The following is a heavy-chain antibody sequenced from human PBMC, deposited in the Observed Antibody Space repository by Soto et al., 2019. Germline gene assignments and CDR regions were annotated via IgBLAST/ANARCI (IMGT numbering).Heavy chain of an antibody. J-gene: IGHJ4*02. CDR3: AKNPGSALGYSIGWLYFDS. D-gene: IGHD6-19*01. Sequence: EVQLLESGGGLVQPGGSLRLSCAASGFTFTNYAMSWVRQAPGKGLEWVSIISGSGGSTYYVDSVKGRFTISRDNSKNTLYVQMNSLRAEDTALYSCAKNPGSALGYSIGWLYFDSWGQGTLVTVSS. CDR1: GFTFTNYA. CDR2: ISGSGGST. V-gene: IGHV3-23*01.